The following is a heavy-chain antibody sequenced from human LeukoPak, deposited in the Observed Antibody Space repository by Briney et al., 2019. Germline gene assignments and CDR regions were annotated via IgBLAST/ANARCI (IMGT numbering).Heavy chain of an antibody. CDR2: IYPGDSDT. V-gene: IGHV5-51*01. D-gene: IGHD3-10*01. CDR3: ARRAGNYYGSGSPHFDY. CDR1: GYSFTSYW. Sequence: GEFLKISCKGSGYSFTSYWIGWVRQMPGKGLEWMGIIYPGDSDTRYSPSFQGQVTISADKSISTAYLQWSSLKASDTAMYYCARRAGNYYGSGSPHFDYWGQGTLVTVSS. J-gene: IGHJ4*02.